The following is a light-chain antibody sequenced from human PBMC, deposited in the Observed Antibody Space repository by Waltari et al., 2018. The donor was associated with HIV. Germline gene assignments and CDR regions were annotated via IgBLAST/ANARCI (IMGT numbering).Light chain of an antibody. CDR2: VEPGGLF. Sequence: QPVLTPPSSVSASLASSVNVTCTLSAGYQPNILTWHQQRPGRAPRFLMKVEPGGLFNRGSGLTHRFSASAAGGDRTLTISNLQPEDEADYFCETWDNNVRVFGGGT. CDR1: AGYQPNI. CDR3: ETWDNNVRV. J-gene: IGLJ2*01. V-gene: IGLV4-60*03.